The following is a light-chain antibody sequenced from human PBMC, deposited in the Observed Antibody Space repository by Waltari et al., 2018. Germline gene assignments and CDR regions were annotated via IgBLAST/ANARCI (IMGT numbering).Light chain of an antibody. CDR2: SND. CDR3: AAWDDSLNAVV. CDR1: NSNVRVNP. V-gene: IGLV1-44*01. Sequence: QSVLTQPPSASGTPGQRVTISCSGSNSNVRVNPVNWYQQLSGAAPEVVIYSNDQRPSGVPDRFSGSKSGTSAYLAISGLQSEDEAHYYCAAWDDSLNAVVFGGGTKVTVL. J-gene: IGLJ2*01.